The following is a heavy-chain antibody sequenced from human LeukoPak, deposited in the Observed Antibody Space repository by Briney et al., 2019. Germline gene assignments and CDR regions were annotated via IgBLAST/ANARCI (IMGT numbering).Heavy chain of an antibody. Sequence: GGSLRLSCAASGFTFSTYSMNWVRQAPGKGLEWVSYISSSSSTIYYADSVKGRFTISRDNAKNSLYLQMNSLRAEDTAVYYCAREGTYYDFWSGYLTRTLRYYYGMDVWGQGTTVTVSS. D-gene: IGHD3-3*01. V-gene: IGHV3-48*01. J-gene: IGHJ6*02. CDR2: ISSSSSTI. CDR1: GFTFSTYS. CDR3: AREGTYYDFWSGYLTRTLRYYYGMDV.